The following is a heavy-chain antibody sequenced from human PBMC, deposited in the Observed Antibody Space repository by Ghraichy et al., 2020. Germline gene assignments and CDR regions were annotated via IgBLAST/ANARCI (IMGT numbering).Heavy chain of an antibody. CDR1: GLTVSSNY. Sequence: GGSLRLSCAASGLTVSSNYMSSHRQALCKGLEWVSVIYTGGGTNYAESVKGRFTISRDNSQNTLYLQMNNLRAEDTAIYYCARGRGIVRSTDYFDYWGQGALVTVPS. D-gene: IGHD1-26*01. J-gene: IGHJ4*02. CDR3: ARGRGIVRSTDYFDY. CDR2: IYTGGGT. V-gene: IGHV3-66*01.